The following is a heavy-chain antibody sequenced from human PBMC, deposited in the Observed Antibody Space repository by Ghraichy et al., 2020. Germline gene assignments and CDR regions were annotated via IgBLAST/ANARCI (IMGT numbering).Heavy chain of an antibody. CDR3: ARDQVVAGNYYYYGMDV. V-gene: IGHV3-30*04. J-gene: IGHJ6*02. D-gene: IGHD2-15*01. CDR1: GFTFSSYA. Sequence: GGSLRLSCAASGFTFSSYAMHWVRQAPGKGLEWVSVITYDGRNKYYADSVKGRFTISRDNSKNTLYLQMNSLRAEDTAVYYCARDQVVAGNYYYYGMDVWGQGTTVIVSS. CDR2: ITYDGRNK.